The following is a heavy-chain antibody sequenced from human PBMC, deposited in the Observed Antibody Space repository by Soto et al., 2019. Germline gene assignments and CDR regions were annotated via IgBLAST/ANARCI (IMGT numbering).Heavy chain of an antibody. CDR3: ARDKRAAAGRRYYYYGMDV. CDR2: ISAYNGNT. Sequence: QVQLVQSGAEVKKPGASVKVSCKASGYTFTSYGISWVRQAPGQGLEWVGWISAYNGNTKYAQKLQGRVTMTTDTSTSTAYMELRSLRTDDTAVYYCARDKRAAAGRRYYYYGMDVWGQGTTVTVSS. J-gene: IGHJ6*02. CDR1: GYTFTSYG. D-gene: IGHD6-13*01. V-gene: IGHV1-18*01.